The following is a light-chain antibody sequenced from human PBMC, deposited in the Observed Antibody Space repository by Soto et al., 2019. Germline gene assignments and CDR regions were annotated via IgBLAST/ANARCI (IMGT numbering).Light chain of an antibody. V-gene: IGLV2-11*01. Sequence: QSVLTQPHSVSGSPGQSVTISCTGTRSDVGGYSYVSWYQQHPGKAPELIIYDVTERPSGVPDRFSGSKSGNTASLTISGLQAEDEADYYCCSYTGSYSYVFGIGTKVTVL. CDR3: CSYTGSYSYV. CDR2: DVT. CDR1: RSDVGGYSY. J-gene: IGLJ1*01.